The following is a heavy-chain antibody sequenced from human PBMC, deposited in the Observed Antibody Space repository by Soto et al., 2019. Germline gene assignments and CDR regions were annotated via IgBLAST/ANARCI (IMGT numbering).Heavy chain of an antibody. D-gene: IGHD3-3*01. V-gene: IGHV3-48*01. J-gene: IGHJ3*02. CDR1: GFTFSTYS. Sequence: GGSLRLSCAACGFTFSTYSVNWVRQAPGKGLEWISYISASGGTIYYSDSVKGRFTISRDNAKNSPYLQMNSLKAEDTAVYYCARDTTTSYYVSGAFDIWGRGTMVTVSS. CDR3: ARDTTTSYYVSGAFDI. CDR2: ISASGGTI.